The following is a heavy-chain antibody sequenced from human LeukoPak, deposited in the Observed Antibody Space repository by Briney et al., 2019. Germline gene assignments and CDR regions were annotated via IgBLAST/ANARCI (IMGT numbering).Heavy chain of an antibody. D-gene: IGHD2-2*02. CDR2: ISSSGSTI. Sequence: GGSLRLSCVAPGFGLSGITMNWVRQAPGKGLEWVSYISSSGSTIYYADSVKGRFTISRDNAKNSLYLQMNSLRAEDTAVYYCASGYCSSTSCYTPTDYWGQGTLVTVSS. V-gene: IGHV3-11*01. CDR1: GFGLSGIT. CDR3: ASGYCSSTSCYTPTDY. J-gene: IGHJ4*02.